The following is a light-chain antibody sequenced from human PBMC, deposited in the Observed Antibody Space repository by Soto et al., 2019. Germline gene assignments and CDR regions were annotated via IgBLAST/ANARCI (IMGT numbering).Light chain of an antibody. Sequence: QSALTQPPSASGSPGQSVTISCTGTSSDVGGYNYVSWYQQHPGKAPKLMIYEVSERPSGVPDRFSGSKSGNTASLTVSGLQAEDEADYYCSSYAGTNNYVVIGGGTKLTVL. CDR2: EVS. J-gene: IGLJ2*01. CDR1: SSDVGGYNY. CDR3: SSYAGTNNYVV. V-gene: IGLV2-8*01.